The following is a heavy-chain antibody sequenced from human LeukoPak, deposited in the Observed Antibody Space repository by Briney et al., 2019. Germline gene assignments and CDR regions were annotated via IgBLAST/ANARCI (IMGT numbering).Heavy chain of an antibody. CDR3: SAAVAGSFPG. CDR2: ISSDGIR. Sequence: PGGSLRLSCSASGFTFSSYGIHWVRQAPGKGLEYVSTISSDGIRYYADSVKGRFTISRDNSKNTVYLQMSSLRTEDTAVYYCSAAVAGSFPGWGQGTLVIVSS. J-gene: IGHJ4*02. D-gene: IGHD6-19*01. V-gene: IGHV3-64D*06. CDR1: GFTFSSYG.